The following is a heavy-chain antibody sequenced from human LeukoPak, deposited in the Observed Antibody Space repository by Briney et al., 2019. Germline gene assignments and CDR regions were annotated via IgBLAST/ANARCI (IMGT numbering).Heavy chain of an antibody. CDR2: IYYSGST. CDR3: ARHGTFGSGSYHFAYYYYYGMDV. D-gene: IGHD3-10*01. CDR1: GGSISSSSYY. J-gene: IGHJ6*02. V-gene: IGHV4-39*01. Sequence: PSETLSLTCTVSGGSISSSSYYWGWIRQPPGKGLEWIGSIYYSGSTYYNPSLKSRVTISVDTSKNQFSLKLSSVTAADTAVYYCARHGTFGSGSYHFAYYYYYGMDVWGQGTTVTVSS.